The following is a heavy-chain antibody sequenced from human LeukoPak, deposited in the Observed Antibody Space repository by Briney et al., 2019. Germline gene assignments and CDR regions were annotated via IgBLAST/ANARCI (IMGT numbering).Heavy chain of an antibody. CDR2: IKSDGSEE. V-gene: IGHV3-7*01. J-gene: IGHJ4*02. CDR1: GFIFSSYW. Sequence: TGGSLRLSCATSGFIFSSYWMCWVRQAPGKGLEWVANIKSDGSEEYYGDSVKGRFTISRDNAKNSLYLQMNSPRVEDTAVCYCARGDLWLGHWGQGSLVTVSS. CDR3: ARGDLWLGH. D-gene: IGHD3-10*01.